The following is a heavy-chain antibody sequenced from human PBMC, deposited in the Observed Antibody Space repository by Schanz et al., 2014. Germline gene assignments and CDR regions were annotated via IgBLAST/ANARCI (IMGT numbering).Heavy chain of an antibody. CDR3: ARPRFDYGEVDY. V-gene: IGHV3-23*04. CDR2: ISGSGGST. Sequence: EQLVESGGGLVKPGGSLRLSCAASGFTFSNYAMSWVRQAPGKGLEWVSAISGSGGSTYYADSVRGRFTISRDRFQNTLYLRMSSLRAEDTAVYYCARPRFDYGEVDYWGQGTLVTVSS. J-gene: IGHJ4*02. CDR1: GFTFSNYA. D-gene: IGHD4-17*01.